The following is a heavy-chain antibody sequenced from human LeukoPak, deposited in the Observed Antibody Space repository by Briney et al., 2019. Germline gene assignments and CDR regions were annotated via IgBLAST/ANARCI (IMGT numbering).Heavy chain of an antibody. Sequence: PGGSLRLSCAASGFTVSSNYMSWVRQAPGKGLEWVSVIYSGGSTYYADSVKGRFTISRDNSKNTLYLQMNSLRAEDTAVYYCARDSGSRPLHFDYWGQGTLVTVSS. D-gene: IGHD3-10*01. CDR1: GFTVSSNY. J-gene: IGHJ4*02. CDR2: IYSGGST. V-gene: IGHV3-66*01. CDR3: ARDSGSRPLHFDY.